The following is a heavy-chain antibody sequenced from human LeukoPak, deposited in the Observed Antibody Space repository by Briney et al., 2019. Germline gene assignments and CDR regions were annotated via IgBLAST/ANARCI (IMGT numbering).Heavy chain of an antibody. CDR1: GFSISNYY. D-gene: IGHD1-26*01. J-gene: IGHJ6*02. CDR3: ARWVVGATRYYYGMDV. CDR2: INYSGST. V-gene: IGHV4-59*01. Sequence: SETLSLTCTVSGFSISNYYWSWLRQPPGKGLEWIGYINYSGSTNYNPSLETRVTISVDASKNQFSLKLSSVTAADTAVYYCARWVVGATRYYYGMDVWGQGTTVTVSS.